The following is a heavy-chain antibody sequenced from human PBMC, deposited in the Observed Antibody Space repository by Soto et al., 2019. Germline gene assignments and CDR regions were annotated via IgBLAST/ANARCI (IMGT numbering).Heavy chain of an antibody. V-gene: IGHV4-30-2*01. CDR3: ASSHAGAHITAAVH. CDR2: IYHSGST. CDR1: GGSISSGGYS. J-gene: IGHJ4*02. D-gene: IGHD6-13*01. Sequence: SETLSLTCAVDGGSISSGGYSWSWIRQPPGKGLEWIGYIYHSGSTYYNPSLKSRVTISVDRSKNQFSLKLSSVTAADTAVYYCASSHAGAHITAAVHWGQGTLVTVSS.